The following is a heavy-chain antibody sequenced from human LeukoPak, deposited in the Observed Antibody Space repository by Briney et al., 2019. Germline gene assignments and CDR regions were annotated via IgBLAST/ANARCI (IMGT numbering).Heavy chain of an antibody. CDR2: ISYDGSNK. CDR1: GFTFSSYA. Sequence: PGRSLRLSCAASGFTFSSYAMHWVRQAPGKGLEWVAVISYDGSNKYYADSVKGRFTISRDSSKNTPYLQMNSLRAEDTAVYYCARAGITMVRGVISSIDYWGQGTLVTVSS. CDR3: ARAGITMVRGVISSIDY. V-gene: IGHV3-30*04. J-gene: IGHJ4*02. D-gene: IGHD3-10*01.